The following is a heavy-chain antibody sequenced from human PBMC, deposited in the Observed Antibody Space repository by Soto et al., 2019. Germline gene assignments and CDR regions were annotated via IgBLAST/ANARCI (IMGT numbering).Heavy chain of an antibody. J-gene: IGHJ6*02. CDR3: AKEPLVYGSGSYYYYYYGMDV. V-gene: IGHV3-30*18. CDR2: ISYDGSNK. D-gene: IGHD3-10*01. Sequence: QVQLVESGGGVVQPGRALRLSCAASGFTFSSYGMHCVRQAPGKGLEWVAVISYDGSNKYYADSVKGRFTISRDNSKNTLYLQMNSLGAEDTAVYYCAKEPLVYGSGSYYYYYYGMDVWGQGTTVTVSS. CDR1: GFTFSSYG.